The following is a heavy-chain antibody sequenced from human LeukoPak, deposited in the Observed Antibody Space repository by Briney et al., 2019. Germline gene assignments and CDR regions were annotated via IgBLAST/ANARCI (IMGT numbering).Heavy chain of an antibody. CDR1: GGSFSGYY. D-gene: IGHD6-13*01. CDR2: INHSGST. CDR3: ARVRYSSSWYNWFDP. J-gene: IGHJ5*02. V-gene: IGHV4-34*01. Sequence: SETLSLTCAVYGGSFSGYYWSWIRQPPGKGLEWIGEINHSGSTNYNPSLKSRVTISVDTSKNQFSLKLSSVTAADTAVYYCARVRYSSSWYNWFDPWGQGTLVTVSS.